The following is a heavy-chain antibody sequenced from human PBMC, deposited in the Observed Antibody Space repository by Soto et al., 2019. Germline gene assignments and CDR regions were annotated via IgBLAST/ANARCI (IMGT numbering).Heavy chain of an antibody. J-gene: IGHJ4*02. V-gene: IGHV4-34*01. CDR2: INHSGST. D-gene: IGHD2-2*01. CDR1: GGSFSGYY. Sequence: SETLSLTCAVYGGSFSGYYWSWIRQPPGKGLEWIGEINHSGSTNYNPSLKSRVTISVDTSKNQFSPKLSSVTAADTAVYYCARHIVVVPAATTQFDYWGQGTLVTVSS. CDR3: ARHIVVVPAATTQFDY.